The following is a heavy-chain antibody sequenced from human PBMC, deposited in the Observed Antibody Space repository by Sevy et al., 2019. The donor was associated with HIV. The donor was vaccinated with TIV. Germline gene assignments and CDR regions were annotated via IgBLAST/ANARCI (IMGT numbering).Heavy chain of an antibody. CDR3: ARDLEFYDYGDYGPAFMPDY. J-gene: IGHJ4*02. CDR1: GFTFSTYG. V-gene: IGHV3-33*01. Sequence: GGSMRLSCAASGFTFSTYGMHWVRQAPGKGLEWVALIWFDGSNTYYADSVKGRFTISRYIAKNTLNLQMISLRAEDTAVYYCARDLEFYDYGDYGPAFMPDYWGQGTLVTVSS. D-gene: IGHD4-17*01. CDR2: IWFDGSNT.